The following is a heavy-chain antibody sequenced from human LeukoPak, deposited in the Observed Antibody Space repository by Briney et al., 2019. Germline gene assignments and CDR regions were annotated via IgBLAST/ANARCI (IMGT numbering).Heavy chain of an antibody. J-gene: IGHJ3*01. CDR2: VTYSGST. Sequence: SETLSLTCTVSGGSISSSSYYWGWIRQPPGKGLEWIGSVTYSGSTYYNPSLKSRVTISVDTSKNQFSLKLTSVTAADTAVYYCARAREGATPLRAFDFWGQGTMVIVSS. D-gene: IGHD1-26*01. CDR1: GGSISSSSYY. CDR3: ARAREGATPLRAFDF. V-gene: IGHV4-39*07.